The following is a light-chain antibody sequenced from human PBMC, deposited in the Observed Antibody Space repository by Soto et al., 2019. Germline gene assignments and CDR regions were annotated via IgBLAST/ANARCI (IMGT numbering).Light chain of an antibody. CDR3: QQYYATPLT. CDR1: QSLLYSSNNKNY. CDR2: WAS. J-gene: IGKJ4*01. Sequence: DIVMTQSPDSLAVSLGERATINCKSSQSLLYSSNNKNYLAWYQQKPGQPPELLISWASTRESGLPDRFSGSVSGTDFTLTISSLQAEDVAVYYCQQYYATPLTFGGGTKVEIK. V-gene: IGKV4-1*01.